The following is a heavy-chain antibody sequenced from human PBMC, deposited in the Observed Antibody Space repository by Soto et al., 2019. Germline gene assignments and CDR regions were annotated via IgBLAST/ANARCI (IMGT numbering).Heavy chain of an antibody. CDR3: AKEMYPRTVLDSSSPWGDY. D-gene: IGHD6-6*01. CDR2: MSYDGSHK. Sequence: LRLSCEVSGFTFSDYGMHWVRQAPGKGLEWVAVMSYDGSHKYYADSVKGRFTISRDLSGNTLFLQMNSLRLEDTAVYFCAKEMYPRTVLDSSSPWGDYWGQGTLVTVSS. J-gene: IGHJ4*02. CDR1: GFTFSDYG. V-gene: IGHV3-30*18.